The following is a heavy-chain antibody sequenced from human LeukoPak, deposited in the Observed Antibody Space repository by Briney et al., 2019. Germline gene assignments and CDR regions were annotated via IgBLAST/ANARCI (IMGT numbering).Heavy chain of an antibody. CDR3: ARQGLGYCSSTSCYNAWYFDL. V-gene: IGHV4-39*01. CDR2: IYYSGIT. Sequence: SETLSLTCTVSCGSILSSSYYWGWIRQPPGKGLEWIGSIYYSGITYDNPSLKSRVTISVDTSKNQFSLKLSSVNAADAAVYYSARQGLGYCSSTSCYNAWYFDLWGRGTLVTVSS. CDR1: CGSILSSSYY. J-gene: IGHJ2*01. D-gene: IGHD2-2*02.